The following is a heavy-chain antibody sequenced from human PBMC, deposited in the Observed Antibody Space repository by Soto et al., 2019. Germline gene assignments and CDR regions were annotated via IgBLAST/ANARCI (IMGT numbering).Heavy chain of an antibody. V-gene: IGHV4-34*01. CDR2: INHSGST. D-gene: IGHD5-18*01. CDR1: GGSFSGYY. J-gene: IGHJ6*03. Sequence: SETLSLTCAVYGGSFSGYYWSWIRQPPGKGLEWIGEINHSGSTNYNPSLKSRVTISVDTSKNQFSLNLSSVTAADTAVYYCARGEKGDTAMAPKAEYYYYYYMDVWGKGTTVTVSS. CDR3: ARGEKGDTAMAPKAEYYYYYYMDV.